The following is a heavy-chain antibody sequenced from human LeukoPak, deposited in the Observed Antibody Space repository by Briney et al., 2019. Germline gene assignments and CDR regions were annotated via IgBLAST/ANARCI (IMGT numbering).Heavy chain of an antibody. V-gene: IGHV1-2*02. J-gene: IGHJ4*02. CDR2: INPNSGGT. CDR1: GYTYTGYY. CDR3: AREASSGRGYFDY. Sequence: VSVSLPHRASGYTYTGYYMLWVRRAPGQGLEWMGWINPNSGGTNYAQKFQGRVTMTRDTSISTAYMELSRLRSDDTAVYYCAREASSGRGYFDYWGQGTLVTVSS. D-gene: IGHD6-19*01.